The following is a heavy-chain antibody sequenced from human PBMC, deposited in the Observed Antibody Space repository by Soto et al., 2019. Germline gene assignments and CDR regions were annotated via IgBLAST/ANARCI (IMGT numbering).Heavy chain of an antibody. CDR3: AKDNAGYSSGSSFFGY. V-gene: IGHV3-30*18. Sequence: QVQLVESGGGVVQPGRSLRLSCAASGFTFSTFAMHWVRQAPGKGLEWVAVISYDGSNQYYAESLKGRFTIARDNSKNTLSLQMSSLRAEDTAVYYCAKDNAGYSSGSSFFGYWGQGTLVTVSS. CDR1: GFTFSTFA. CDR2: ISYDGSNQ. D-gene: IGHD6-25*01. J-gene: IGHJ4*02.